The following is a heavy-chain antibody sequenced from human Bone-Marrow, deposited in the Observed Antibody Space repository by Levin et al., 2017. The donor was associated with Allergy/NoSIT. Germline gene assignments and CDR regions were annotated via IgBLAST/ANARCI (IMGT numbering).Heavy chain of an antibody. Sequence: ASVKVSCKASGYIFIHYYIHWVRQAPGQGLEWMGIINPSDGSATYAQKFQGRVTTTSDTSTSTLHMDLSRLASDDTAVYYCARGFCSGGSCSKTNWLDPWGQGTLVTVSS. CDR1: GYIFIHYY. D-gene: IGHD2-15*01. CDR3: ARGFCSGGSCSKTNWLDP. J-gene: IGHJ5*02. CDR2: INPSDGSA. V-gene: IGHV1-46*01.